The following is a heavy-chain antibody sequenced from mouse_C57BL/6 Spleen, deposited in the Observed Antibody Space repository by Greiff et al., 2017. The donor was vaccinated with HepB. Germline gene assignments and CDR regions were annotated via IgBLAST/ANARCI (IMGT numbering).Heavy chain of an antibody. D-gene: IGHD1-1*01. CDR1: GFNIKDDY. V-gene: IGHV14-4*01. CDR3: TTAYYYGSSYIDY. CDR2: IDPENGDT. Sequence: EVQGVESGAELVRPGASVKLSCTASGFNIKDDYMHWVKQRPEQGLEWIGWIDPENGDTEYASKFQGKATITADTSSNTAYLQLSSLTSEDTAVYYCTTAYYYGSSYIDYWGQGTTLTVSS. J-gene: IGHJ2*01.